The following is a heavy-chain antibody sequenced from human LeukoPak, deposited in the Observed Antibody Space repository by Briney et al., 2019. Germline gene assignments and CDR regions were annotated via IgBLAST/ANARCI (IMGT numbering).Heavy chain of an antibody. D-gene: IGHD3-3*01. CDR2: FDPEDGET. Sequence: ASVKVSCKVSGYTLTELSMHWVRQAPGKGLEWMGGFDPEDGETIYAQKFQGRVTMTEDTSADTAYMELSSLRSEDTAVYYCATVEATSFWFDPWGQGTLVTVSS. CDR1: GYTLTELS. J-gene: IGHJ5*02. V-gene: IGHV1-24*01. CDR3: ATVEATSFWFDP.